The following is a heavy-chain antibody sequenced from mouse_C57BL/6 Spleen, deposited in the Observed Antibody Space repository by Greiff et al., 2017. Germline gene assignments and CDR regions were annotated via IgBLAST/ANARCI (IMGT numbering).Heavy chain of an antibody. Sequence: EVHLVESGGGLVKPGGSLKLSCAASGFTFSSYTMSWVRQTPEKRLEWVATISGGGGNTYYPDSVKGRFTISRDNAKNTLYLQMSSLRSEDTALYYCARQGYDYDEGWFAYWGQGTLVTVSA. V-gene: IGHV5-9*01. CDR1: GFTFSSYT. J-gene: IGHJ3*01. CDR3: ARQGYDYDEGWFAY. D-gene: IGHD2-4*01. CDR2: ISGGGGNT.